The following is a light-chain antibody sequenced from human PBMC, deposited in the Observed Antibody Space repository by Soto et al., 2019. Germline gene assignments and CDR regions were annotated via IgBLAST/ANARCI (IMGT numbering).Light chain of an antibody. CDR2: GAS. CDR1: QNIHTN. V-gene: IGKV3-15*01. CDR3: QQYNNWPPWT. Sequence: EILMTQSPATLSVSPVERSTLADGAGQNIHTNLRWYQQKPGQAPRLLIYGASTRATGIPARFSGSGSGTEFTLTISSLQSEDFEVYYCQQYNNWPPWTFGQGTKVDIK. J-gene: IGKJ1*01.